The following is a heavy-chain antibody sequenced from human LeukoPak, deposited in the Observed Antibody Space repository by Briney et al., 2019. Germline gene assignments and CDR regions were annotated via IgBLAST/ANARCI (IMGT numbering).Heavy chain of an antibody. J-gene: IGHJ4*02. D-gene: IGHD3-10*01. Sequence: GGSLRLSCAASGFTFSSYYMHWVRQAPGKGLEWVANIKQDGSEKYYVDSVKGRFTISRDNAKNSLYLQMNSLRAEDTAVYYCASTSTRFGELLAHFDYWGQGTLVAVST. CDR3: ASTSTRFGELLAHFDY. V-gene: IGHV3-7*01. CDR1: GFTFSSYY. CDR2: IKQDGSEK.